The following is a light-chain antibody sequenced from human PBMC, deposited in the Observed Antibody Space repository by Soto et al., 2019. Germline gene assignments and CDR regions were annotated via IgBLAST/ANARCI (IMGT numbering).Light chain of an antibody. CDR2: SNN. J-gene: IGLJ2*01. CDR1: SSNIGSND. V-gene: IGLV1-47*01. CDR3: AAWDESLSGVV. Sequence: QSVLTQPPSASGTPGQRVTISCSGSSSNIGSNDVIWYQQLPGTAPKLLICSNNQRPTGVPDRFSGSTSGTSASLAISGLRSEDGADYYCAAWDESLSGVVFGGGTQLTVL.